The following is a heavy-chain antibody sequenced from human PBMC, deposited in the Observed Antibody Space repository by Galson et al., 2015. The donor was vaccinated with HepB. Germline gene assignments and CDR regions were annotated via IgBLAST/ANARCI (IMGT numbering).Heavy chain of an antibody. V-gene: IGHV3-7*03. D-gene: IGHD1-26*01. CDR1: GFIFSNNW. Sequence: SLRLSCAASGFIFSNNWMNWVRQAPGKGLEWVAIIKQDGSEKHYVDSVKGRFTVSRDNAKDAVYLETSSLRAEDTAVYYCVKGDGWALDFWGQGTLVTVSS. J-gene: IGHJ4*02. CDR2: IKQDGSEK. CDR3: VKGDGWALDF.